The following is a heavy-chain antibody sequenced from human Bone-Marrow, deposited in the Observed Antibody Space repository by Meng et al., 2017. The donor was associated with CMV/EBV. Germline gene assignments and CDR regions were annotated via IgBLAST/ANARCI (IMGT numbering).Heavy chain of an antibody. CDR3: AIGYCSSTSCYFDY. D-gene: IGHD2-2*01. CDR1: GGTFSSYA. CDR2: IIPIFGTA. Sequence: SVKVSCKASGGTFSSYAISWVRQAPGQGLEWMGGIIPIFGTANYAQKFQGRVTITTDESTSTAYMELCSLRSEDTAVYYCAIGYCSSTSCYFDYWGQGTLVTVSS. V-gene: IGHV1-69*05. J-gene: IGHJ4*02.